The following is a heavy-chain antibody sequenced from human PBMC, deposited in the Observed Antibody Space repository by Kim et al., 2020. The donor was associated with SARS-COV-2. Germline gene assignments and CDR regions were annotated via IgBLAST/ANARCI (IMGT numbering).Heavy chain of an antibody. Sequence: GGSLRLSCAASGFTFSNYAMHWVRQAPGKGLEWVSAIRTSGSNKYSADSVKGRFPISRDKAKNTLYLQMNSLRAKATAVYYCARAYDRNAHDSHGLAAWG. CDR2: IRTSGSNK. J-gene: IGHJ5*01. CDR3: ARAYDRNAHDSHGLAA. V-gene: IGHV3-21*04. CDR1: GFTFSNYA. D-gene: IGHD3-16*01.